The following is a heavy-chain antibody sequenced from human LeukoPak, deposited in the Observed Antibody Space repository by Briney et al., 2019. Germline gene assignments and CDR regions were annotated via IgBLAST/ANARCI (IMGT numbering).Heavy chain of an antibody. CDR3: ARGRAYYDFWSGYYTKGIAFDI. D-gene: IGHD3-3*01. CDR1: GFTFSSYW. Sequence: PGGSLRLSCAASGFTFSSYWMHWVRQAPGKGLEWVSGINWNGGSTGYADSVKGRFTISRDNAKNSLYLQMNSLRAEDTALYYCARGRAYYDFWSGYYTKGIAFDIWGQGTMVTVSS. CDR2: INWNGGST. J-gene: IGHJ3*02. V-gene: IGHV3-20*04.